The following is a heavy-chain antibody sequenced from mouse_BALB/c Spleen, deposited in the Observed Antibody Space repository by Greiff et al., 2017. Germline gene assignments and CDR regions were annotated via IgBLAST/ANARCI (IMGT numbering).Heavy chain of an antibody. CDR1: GYTFTSYW. D-gene: IGHD2-3*01. CDR3: ARRDGYAMDY. J-gene: IGHJ4*01. Sequence: QVQLQQPGAELVKPGASVKLSCKASGYTFTSYWMHWVKQRPGQGLEWIAEIDPSDSYTNYNQKFKGKATLTVDKSSSTAYMQLSSLTSEDSAVYYCARRDGYAMDYWGQGTSVTVSS. V-gene: IGHV1-69*02. CDR2: IDPSDSYT.